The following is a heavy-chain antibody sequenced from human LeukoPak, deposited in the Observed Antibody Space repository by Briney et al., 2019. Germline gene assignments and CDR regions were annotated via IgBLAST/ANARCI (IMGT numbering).Heavy chain of an antibody. V-gene: IGHV3-53*01. D-gene: IGHD2-15*01. Sequence: PGGSLRLSCAASGFTVSSNYMSWVRQAPGKGLDWVSVIYSGGSTYYADSVKGRFTISRDNSKNTLYLQINSLRAEDTAVYYCARAGYCSGGSCYSFAFDIWGQGTMVTVSS. CDR3: ARAGYCSGGSCYSFAFDI. J-gene: IGHJ3*02. CDR2: IYSGGST. CDR1: GFTVSSNY.